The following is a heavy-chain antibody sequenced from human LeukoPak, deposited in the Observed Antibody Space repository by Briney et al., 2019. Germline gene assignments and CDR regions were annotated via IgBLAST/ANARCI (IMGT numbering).Heavy chain of an antibody. D-gene: IGHD3-10*01. CDR2: INHSGST. J-gene: IGHJ4*02. CDR3: AAVPESYYTVYYFNY. CDR1: DDSITVYY. V-gene: IGHV4-34*01. Sequence: SEILSLTCTVSDDSITVYYWTWIRQPPGKGLELIAEINHSGSTKYNPSLKSRVTISVDTPKNQFSLKLTSVTAADTAVYYCAAVPESYYTVYYFNYWGQGTLVTVSS.